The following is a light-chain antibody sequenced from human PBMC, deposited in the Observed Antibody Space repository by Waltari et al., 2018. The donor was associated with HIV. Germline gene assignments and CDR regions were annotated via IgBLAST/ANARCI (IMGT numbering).Light chain of an antibody. CDR2: QSK. CDR3: AAWDDSLNGHVV. J-gene: IGLJ2*01. V-gene: IGLV3-1*01. Sequence: SYELAQPPSVSVSPGQTAIISCSRDELGNKDACWYQQKPGQSPVLVIFQSKRRPSGIPERFSGSNSGNTATLTISGLQSEDEADYYCAAWDDSLNGHVVFGGGTKLTVL. CDR1: ELGNKD.